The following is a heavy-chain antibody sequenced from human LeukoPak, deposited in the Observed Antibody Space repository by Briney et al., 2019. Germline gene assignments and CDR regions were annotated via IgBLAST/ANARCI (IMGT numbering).Heavy chain of an antibody. V-gene: IGHV3-30*18. CDR2: ISYDGSNK. J-gene: IGHJ4*02. Sequence: GGSLRLSCAASGFTFSSYGMHWVRQAPGKGLEWVAVISYDGSNKYYADSVKGRFTISRDNSKNTLYLQMNSLRAEDTAAYYCAKDKGDFWSAFDYWGQGTLVTVSS. D-gene: IGHD3-3*01. CDR3: AKDKGDFWSAFDY. CDR1: GFTFSSYG.